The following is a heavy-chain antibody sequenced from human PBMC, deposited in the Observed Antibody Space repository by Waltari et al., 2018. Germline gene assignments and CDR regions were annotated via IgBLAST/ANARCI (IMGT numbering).Heavy chain of an antibody. CDR2: IYYSGST. V-gene: IGHV4-59*08. J-gene: IGHJ4*02. D-gene: IGHD1-26*01. CDR1: GGSISSYY. Sequence: QVQLQESGPGLVKPSETLSLTCTVSGGSISSYYWNWIRQPPGKGLEWIGYIYYSGSTTYNPSLKSRVTISLDTSKNQFSLKLSSVTAADTAVYFCARSYSTAPFDYWGQGTLVTVSS. CDR3: ARSYSTAPFDY.